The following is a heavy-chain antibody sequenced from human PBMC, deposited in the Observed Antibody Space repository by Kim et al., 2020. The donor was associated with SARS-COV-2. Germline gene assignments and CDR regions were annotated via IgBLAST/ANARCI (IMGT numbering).Heavy chain of an antibody. CDR3: ARDRPYYDILTGYYNAYFDY. V-gene: IGHV3-74*01. Sequence: RFTISRDNAKNTLYLQMNSLRAEDTAVYYCARDRPYYDILTGYYNAYFDYWGQGTLVTVSS. D-gene: IGHD3-9*01. J-gene: IGHJ4*02.